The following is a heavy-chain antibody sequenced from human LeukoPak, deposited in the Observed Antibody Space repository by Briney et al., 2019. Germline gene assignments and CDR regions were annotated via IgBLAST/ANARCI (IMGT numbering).Heavy chain of an antibody. V-gene: IGHV4-39*07. CDR3: ARSGFGELFAPLDY. Sequence: MTSETLSLTCIVSGGSVSSSNYYWGWIRQPPGKGLEWIASIYSGGSTYYNPSLKSRVTMSLDTSKNQFSLKLRSVTAADTAVYYCARSGFGELFAPLDYWGQGTLVTVSS. CDR1: GGSVSSSNYY. J-gene: IGHJ4*02. D-gene: IGHD3-10*01. CDR2: IYSGGST.